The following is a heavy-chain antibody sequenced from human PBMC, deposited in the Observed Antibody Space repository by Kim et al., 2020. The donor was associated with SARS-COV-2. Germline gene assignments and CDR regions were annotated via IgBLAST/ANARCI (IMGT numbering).Heavy chain of an antibody. D-gene: IGHD1-1*01. J-gene: IGHJ4*02. CDR2: SSHFGTT. Sequence: SETLSLTCGVHGASLSDYYWSWVRQPPGKGLEWIGESSHFGTTNYTASFESRATISVDVSKNQMSLTLSSVLAADTSVFFCAGGNDYTWNVWGQGTLVTV. V-gene: IGHV4-34*01. CDR1: GASLSDYY. CDR3: AGGNDYTWNV.